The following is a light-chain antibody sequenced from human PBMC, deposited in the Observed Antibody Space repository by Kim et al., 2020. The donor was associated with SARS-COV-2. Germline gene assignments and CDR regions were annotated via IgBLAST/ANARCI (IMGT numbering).Light chain of an antibody. CDR2: GAS. J-gene: IGKJ2*01. CDR1: QSVSSN. Sequence: SVSPGERAPLTCRASQSVSSNLAWYQQKPGQGPRLLIYGASTRATGIPARFSGSGSGTEFTLTISSLQSEDFAVFYCQQYNNWPDTFGQGTKLEI. V-gene: IGKV3-15*01. CDR3: QQYNNWPDT.